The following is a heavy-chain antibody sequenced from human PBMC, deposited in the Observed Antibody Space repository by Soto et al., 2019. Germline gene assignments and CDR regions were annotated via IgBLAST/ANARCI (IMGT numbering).Heavy chain of an antibody. J-gene: IGHJ5*02. CDR3: ATSAVTGRSLHP. CDR2: IIPILGIA. CDR1: GGSFSSYT. V-gene: IGHV1-69*02. Sequence: SVKVSWKGSGGSFSSYTISWVRQAPGQGLEWMGRIIPILGIANYAQKFQGRVTITADKSTSTAYMELSSLRSEDTAVYYCATSAVTGRSLHPCGQGTLVTVSS. D-gene: IGHD4-4*01.